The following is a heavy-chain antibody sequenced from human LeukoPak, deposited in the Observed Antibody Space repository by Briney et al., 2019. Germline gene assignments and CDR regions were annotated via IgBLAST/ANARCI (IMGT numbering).Heavy chain of an antibody. CDR2: IRYDGSNK. V-gene: IGHV3-30*02. Sequence: PGGSLRLSCAASGFTVSSNYMSWVRQAPGKGLEWVAFIRYDGSNKYYADSVKGRFTISRDNSKNTLYLQMNSLRAEDTAVYYCAKFSSSWYSDYWGQGTLVTVSS. D-gene: IGHD6-13*01. CDR1: GFTVSSNY. J-gene: IGHJ4*02. CDR3: AKFSSSWYSDY.